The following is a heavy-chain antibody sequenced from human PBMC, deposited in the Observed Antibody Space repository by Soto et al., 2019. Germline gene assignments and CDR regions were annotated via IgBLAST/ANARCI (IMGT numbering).Heavy chain of an antibody. CDR1: GFTFSSYA. V-gene: IGHV3-23*01. J-gene: IGHJ4*02. Sequence: GGSLRLSCAASGFTFSSYAMGWVRQAPGKGLEWVSGIKSGGGGTYSADSVKGRFTISRDNSKNTLYLQMNSLRAEDTAVYYCARDTGGSYDYWGQGVQVTVSS. D-gene: IGHD1-26*01. CDR3: ARDTGGSYDY. CDR2: IKSGGGGT.